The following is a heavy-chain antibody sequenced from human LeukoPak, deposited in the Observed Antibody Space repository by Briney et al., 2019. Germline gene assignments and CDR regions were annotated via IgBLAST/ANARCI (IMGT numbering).Heavy chain of an antibody. J-gene: IGHJ5*02. D-gene: IGHD1-26*01. V-gene: IGHV5-51*01. Sequence: GESLKISCKASGYSFRSFWIGWVRQMPGKGLEWMGVIDPDDSETRYSPSFQGQVTISADKSISTAYLQWSTLKASDSAMYYCARGLIVGAPNWFDPWGQGTLVTVSS. CDR3: ARGLIVGAPNWFDP. CDR2: IDPDDSET. CDR1: GYSFRSFW.